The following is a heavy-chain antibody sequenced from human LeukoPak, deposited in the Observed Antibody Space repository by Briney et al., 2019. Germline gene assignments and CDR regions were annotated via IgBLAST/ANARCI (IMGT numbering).Heavy chain of an antibody. CDR1: GFTFSSYA. CDR2: ISYDGSNK. J-gene: IGHJ4*02. D-gene: IGHD3-22*01. Sequence: GGSLRLSCAASGFTFSSYAMYWVRQVPGKGLEWVAVISYDGSNKYYADSVKGRFTISRDNSKNSLYLQMSSLRAEDTAVYYCATHYYDSSGYYSPDYWGQGTLVTVSS. V-gene: IGHV3-30-3*01. CDR3: ATHYYDSSGYYSPDY.